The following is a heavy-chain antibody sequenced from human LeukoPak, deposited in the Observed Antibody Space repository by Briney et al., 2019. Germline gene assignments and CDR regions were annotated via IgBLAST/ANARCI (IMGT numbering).Heavy chain of an antibody. Sequence: GGSLRLSCAASGFTFSSYSMNWVRQAPGKGLEWVSSISSSSSYIYYADSVKGRFTISRDNSKNTLYLQMNSLRAEDTAVYYCAKLGGDYGVDYWGQGTLVTVSS. CDR1: GFTFSSYS. CDR2: ISSSSSYI. J-gene: IGHJ4*02. V-gene: IGHV3-21*01. D-gene: IGHD4-17*01. CDR3: AKLGGDYGVDY.